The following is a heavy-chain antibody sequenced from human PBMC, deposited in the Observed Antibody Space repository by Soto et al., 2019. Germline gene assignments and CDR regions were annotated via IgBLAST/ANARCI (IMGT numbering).Heavy chain of an antibody. CDR3: ARGRDTAMANPFDY. Sequence: QVQLQQWGAGLLKPSETLSLTCAVYGGSFSGYYWSWIRQPPGKGLEWIGEINHSGSINYNPSLKSRVTISVDTSKNQFSLKLSSVTAADTAVYYCARGRDTAMANPFDYWGQGTLVTVSS. J-gene: IGHJ4*02. V-gene: IGHV4-34*01. CDR1: GGSFSGYY. CDR2: INHSGSI. D-gene: IGHD5-18*01.